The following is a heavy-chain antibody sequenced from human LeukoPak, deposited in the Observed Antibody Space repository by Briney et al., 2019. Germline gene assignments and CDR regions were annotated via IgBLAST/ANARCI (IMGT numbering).Heavy chain of an antibody. CDR3: AKDRTWQPTGSFDY. D-gene: IGHD1-14*01. CDR1: GFTFSSYS. J-gene: IGHJ4*02. CDR2: ISSVSSSI. Sequence: GGSLRPSCAASGFTFSSYSMNWVRQAPGKGLEWVSYISSVSSSIYYADSVKGRFTISRDNAKNSLYLQMNSLRAEDMALYYCAKDRTWQPTGSFDYWGQGTLVTVSS. V-gene: IGHV3-48*04.